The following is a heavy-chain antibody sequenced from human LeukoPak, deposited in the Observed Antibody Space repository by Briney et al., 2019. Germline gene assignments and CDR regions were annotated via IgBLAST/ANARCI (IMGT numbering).Heavy chain of an antibody. D-gene: IGHD2-15*01. J-gene: IGHJ4*02. CDR1: GFTFSSYG. CDR3: AREPTLGYCSGGSCPDH. Sequence: PGGSLRLSCAASGFTFSSYGMHWVRQAPGKGLEWVAFIRYDGSNKYYADSVKGRFTISRDNAKNSLYLQMSSLRAEDTAVYYCAREPTLGYCSGGSCPDHWGQGTLVTVSS. V-gene: IGHV3-30*02. CDR2: IRYDGSNK.